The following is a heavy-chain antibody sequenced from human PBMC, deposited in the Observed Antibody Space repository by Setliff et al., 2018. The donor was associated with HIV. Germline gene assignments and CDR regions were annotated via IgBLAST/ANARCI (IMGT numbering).Heavy chain of an antibody. CDR3: ARGRWFGQLESSFDH. CDR2: IIPSLGAI. CDR1: GGTFRNYA. Sequence: GASVMVSCKAAGGTFRNYAINWARQAPGQGLEWMGAIIPSLGAIYSAQKFQGRVTITADEYATTVYMELSSLKSEDTAVYYCARGRWFGQLESSFDHWGLGTLVTVSS. V-gene: IGHV1-69*13. J-gene: IGHJ4*02. D-gene: IGHD3-10*01.